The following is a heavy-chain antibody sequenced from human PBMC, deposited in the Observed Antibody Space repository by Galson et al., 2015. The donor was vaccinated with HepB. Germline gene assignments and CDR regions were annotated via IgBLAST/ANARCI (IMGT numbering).Heavy chain of an antibody. V-gene: IGHV5-10-1*01. Sequence: QSGAEVKKPGESLRISCKGSGYSFTSYWISWVRQMPGKGLEWMGRIDPSDSYTNYSPSFQGHVTISADKSISTAYLQWSSLKASDTAMYYCARHVGGHLWFGEIDFDYWGQGTLVTVSS. D-gene: IGHD3-10*01. CDR3: ARHVGGHLWFGEIDFDY. J-gene: IGHJ4*02. CDR1: GYSFTSYW. CDR2: IDPSDSYT.